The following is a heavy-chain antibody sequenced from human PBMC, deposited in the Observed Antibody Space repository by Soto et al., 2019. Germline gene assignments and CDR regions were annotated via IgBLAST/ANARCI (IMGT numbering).Heavy chain of an antibody. V-gene: IGHV3-48*01. Sequence: PGGSLRLSCAASGFTFSSYSMNWVRQAPGKGLEWVSYISSGSSTIYYADSVKGRFTISRDNAKDSLCLQMDSLRAEDTAVYYATRSAYMDVWGTGTTVTVSS. J-gene: IGHJ6*03. D-gene: IGHD2-2*01. CDR2: ISSGSSTI. CDR3: TRSAYMDV. CDR1: GFTFSSYS.